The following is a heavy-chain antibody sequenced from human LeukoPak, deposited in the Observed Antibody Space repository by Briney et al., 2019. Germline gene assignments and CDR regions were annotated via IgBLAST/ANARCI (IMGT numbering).Heavy chain of an antibody. CDR1: GGSFSDYY. D-gene: IGHD3-22*01. V-gene: IGHV4-34*01. Sequence: NPSETLSLTCAVYGGSFSDYYWSWIRQPPGKGLEWIGEINHSGSTNYNPSLKSRVTISVDTSKNQFSLKLSSVTAADTAVYYCATPDSSGYYYLSWGQGTLVTVSS. J-gene: IGHJ5*02. CDR2: INHSGST. CDR3: ATPDSSGYYYLS.